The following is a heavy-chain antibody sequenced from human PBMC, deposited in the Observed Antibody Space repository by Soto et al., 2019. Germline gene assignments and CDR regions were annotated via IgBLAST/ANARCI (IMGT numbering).Heavy chain of an antibody. CDR3: ARRNVYGAGSYSFDY. J-gene: IGHJ4*02. CDR2: INAAIGNT. CDR1: GYTFTNYA. Sequence: QVQLVQSGAEVKKPGASVKVSCKASGYTFTNYAMHWVRQAPGQRLEWMGWINAAIGNTKYSQKFQGSVTLTRDTSANTAYMELSSLRSEDTAVYYCARRNVYGAGSYSFDYWGQGTLVTVSS. V-gene: IGHV1-3*01. D-gene: IGHD3-10*01.